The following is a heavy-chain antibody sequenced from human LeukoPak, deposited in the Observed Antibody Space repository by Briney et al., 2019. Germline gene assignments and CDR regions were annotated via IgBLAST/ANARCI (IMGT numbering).Heavy chain of an antibody. J-gene: IGHJ5*02. D-gene: IGHD2-15*01. CDR2: IYYSGST. V-gene: IGHV4-59*01. Sequence: SETLSLTCTVSDGSIRSYYWSWLRQPPGKGLEWIGYIYYSGSTNYNPSLKSRVTISVDTSKNQFSLKLSSVTAADTAVYYCAGTPNCRGGTCYSRWFDPWGQGTLVTVSS. CDR3: AGTPNCRGGTCYSRWFDP. CDR1: DGSIRSYY.